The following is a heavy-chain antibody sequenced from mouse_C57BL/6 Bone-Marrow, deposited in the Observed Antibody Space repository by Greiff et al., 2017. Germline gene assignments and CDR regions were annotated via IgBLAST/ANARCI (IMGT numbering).Heavy chain of an antibody. CDR3: ARGGYLNAMDY. CDR2: ISSGSSTI. V-gene: IGHV5-17*01. CDR1: GFTFSDYG. J-gene: IGHJ4*01. Sequence: EVQLVESGGGFVKPGGSLKLSCAASGFTFSDYGMHWVRQAPEQGLEWVAYISSGSSTIYYADTVKGRFTISRDNAKNTLFLQMTSLRSEDTAMYNGARGGYLNAMDYWGQGASVTVSS. D-gene: IGHD2-14*01.